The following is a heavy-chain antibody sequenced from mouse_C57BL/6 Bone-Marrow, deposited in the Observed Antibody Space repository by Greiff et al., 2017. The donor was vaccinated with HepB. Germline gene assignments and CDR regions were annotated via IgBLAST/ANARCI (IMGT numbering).Heavy chain of an antibody. J-gene: IGHJ1*03. D-gene: IGHD6-5*01. Sequence: VHLQQSGAELARPGASVKLSCKASGYTFTSYGISWVKQRTGQGLEWIGEIYPRSGNTYYNEKFKGKATLTADKSSSTAYMELRSLTSEDSAVYFCALFPNWYFDVWGTGTTVTVSS. CDR2: IYPRSGNT. V-gene: IGHV1-81*01. CDR3: ALFPNWYFDV. CDR1: GYTFTSYG.